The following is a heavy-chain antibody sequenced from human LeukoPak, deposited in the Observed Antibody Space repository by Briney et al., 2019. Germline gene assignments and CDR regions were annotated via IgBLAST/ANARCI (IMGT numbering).Heavy chain of an antibody. Sequence: GGSLTLSSAASGFTFSSYDMHWLPHAPGKGLEWVSAIGSAGDTYYPGSVRGRFTISRENTKNSFFLLWNSLSAGATAVYYFARVRKYSGYYSWYFDLWGRGTLVTVSS. V-gene: IGHV3-13*01. J-gene: IGHJ2*01. CDR3: ARVRKYSGYYSWYFDL. D-gene: IGHD5-12*01. CDR2: IGSAGDT. CDR1: GFTFSSYD.